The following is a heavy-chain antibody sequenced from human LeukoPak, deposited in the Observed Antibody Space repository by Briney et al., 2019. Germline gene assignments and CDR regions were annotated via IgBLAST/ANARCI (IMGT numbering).Heavy chain of an antibody. CDR1: GVTLSPYG. V-gene: IGHV3-30*18. CDR2: ISYEGGTQ. J-gene: IGHJ4*02. D-gene: IGHD2-15*01. CDR3: AKEVEVLPGPDY. Sequence: GMSLRLSCAASGVTLSPYGMHWVRQAPGKGLEWVAVISYEGGTQHYADSVKGRFIISRDNPRNTLYLQMNIRRAEDTAVYYCAKEVEVLPGPDYCGQGTLVTVSS.